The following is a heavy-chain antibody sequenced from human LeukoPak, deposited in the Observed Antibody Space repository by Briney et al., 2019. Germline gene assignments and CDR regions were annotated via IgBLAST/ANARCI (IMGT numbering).Heavy chain of an antibody. CDR3: AKDGNWARFED. CDR1: GFTFSSYC. D-gene: IGHD7-27*01. V-gene: IGHV3-23*01. J-gene: IGHJ4*02. Sequence: GGSLRLSCAASGFTFSSYCMNWVRQAPGKGLEWVSGITSRSTTYYADSVKGRFTISRDNSKNMVWLQINSPTAEDTATYYCAKDGNWARFEDWGQGTLVTVSS. CDR2: ITSRSTT.